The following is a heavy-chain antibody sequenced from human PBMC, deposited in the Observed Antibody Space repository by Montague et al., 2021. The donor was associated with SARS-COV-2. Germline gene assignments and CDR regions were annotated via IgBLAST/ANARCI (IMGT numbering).Heavy chain of an antibody. D-gene: IGHD3-10*01. Sequence: SETLSLTCTVSGDSINNRNYFWRWIRQPPGKGLEWIGRIYKSGSTYYNPSLKSRVTMLLDTSTNQLTLKLTSVTAADTAVYYCARLSSQWLGSYFNCFDYWGQGLVVTVSS. CDR2: IYKSGST. CDR3: ARLSSQWLGSYFNCFDY. CDR1: GDSINNRNYF. V-gene: IGHV4-39*06. J-gene: IGHJ4*02.